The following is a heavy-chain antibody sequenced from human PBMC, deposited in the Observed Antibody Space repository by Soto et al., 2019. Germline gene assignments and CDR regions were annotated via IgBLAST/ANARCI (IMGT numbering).Heavy chain of an antibody. J-gene: IGHJ6*02. CDR3: ARRAIAAAGGYDYGMDV. CDR1: DGSISSSSYS. CDR2: IYYSVST. Sequence: SPTLSLTCTVSDGSISSSSYSWGWISQPPGKGLEWIGSIYYSVSTYYNPSLNSRVTISVDTSKNHFSLKLSSGTAADTAVYYCARRAIAAAGGYDYGMDVWGQGTTVTVSS. D-gene: IGHD6-13*01. V-gene: IGHV4-39*01.